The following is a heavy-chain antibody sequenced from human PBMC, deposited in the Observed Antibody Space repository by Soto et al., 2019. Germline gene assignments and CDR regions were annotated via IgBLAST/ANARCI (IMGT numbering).Heavy chain of an antibody. D-gene: IGHD3-16*01. CDR3: ARVDWVLVRAFDY. Sequence: SSETLSLTCTVSGVSISSGDYYWSWIRQPPGKGLEWIGYIYYSGSTYYNPSLKSRVTISVDTSKNQFSLTLSSVTAADTAVYSCARVDWVLVRAFDYWGQGTLVTVSS. CDR2: IYYSGST. CDR1: GVSISSGDYY. J-gene: IGHJ4*02. V-gene: IGHV4-30-4*01.